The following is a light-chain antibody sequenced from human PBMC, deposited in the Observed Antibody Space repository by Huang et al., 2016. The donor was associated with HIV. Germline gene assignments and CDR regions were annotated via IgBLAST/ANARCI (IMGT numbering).Light chain of an antibody. V-gene: IGKV1-9*01. CDR1: QGFPNY. Sequence: IQLTQSPSSLSIYVGDKVTITCRASQGFPNYVAWYQQRPGKAPKLLIYAASTLQNGVPSRFSGSGSGADFALSIANVQPEDSATYYCQQFSSYPLTFGGGTKVEIK. J-gene: IGKJ4*01. CDR3: QQFSSYPLT. CDR2: AAS.